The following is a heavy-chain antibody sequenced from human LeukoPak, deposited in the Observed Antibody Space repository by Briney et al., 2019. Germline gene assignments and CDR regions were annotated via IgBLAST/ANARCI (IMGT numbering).Heavy chain of an antibody. CDR1: GFTFDDYA. J-gene: IGHJ4*02. CDR2: ISWNSGSI. V-gene: IGHV3-9*01. Sequence: PGGSLRLSCAASGFTFDDYAMHWVRQAPGKSLEWVSGISWNSGSIGYADSVKGRFTISRDNAKNSLYLQMNSLRAEDTALYYCANERTLTFDYWGRGTLVIVSS. CDR3: ANERTLTFDY. D-gene: IGHD1-14*01.